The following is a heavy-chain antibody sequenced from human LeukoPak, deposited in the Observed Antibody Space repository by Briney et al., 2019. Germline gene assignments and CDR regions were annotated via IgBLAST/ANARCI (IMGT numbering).Heavy chain of an antibody. CDR1: GYTFTSYD. CDR3: ARGAPGSYCSGGSCPYFDY. J-gene: IGHJ4*02. Sequence: ASVKVSCKASGYTFTSYDVNWVRQATGQGLEWMGWVNPNSGHTGYAQKFQGRVTMATNTSVSTAYMELSSLRSEDTAVYYCARGAPGSYCSGGSCPYFDYWGQGTLVSVSS. V-gene: IGHV1-8*01. D-gene: IGHD2-15*01. CDR2: VNPNSGHT.